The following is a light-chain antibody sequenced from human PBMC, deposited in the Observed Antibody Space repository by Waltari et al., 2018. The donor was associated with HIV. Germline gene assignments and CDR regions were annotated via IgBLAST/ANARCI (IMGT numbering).Light chain of an antibody. CDR3: SSYAGTSNFVL. CDR2: NVS. V-gene: IGLV2-11*01. CDR1: SSDVGSYHY. Sequence: QSALTQHRPVSESPGQSVTIPCTGTSSDVGSYHYVSGYQQPPGIAPKFIIYNVSEGPSGVPDRFSGSKSGNPASLTISGLQAEDEADYYCSSYAGTSNFVLFGGGTKLTVL. J-gene: IGLJ2*01.